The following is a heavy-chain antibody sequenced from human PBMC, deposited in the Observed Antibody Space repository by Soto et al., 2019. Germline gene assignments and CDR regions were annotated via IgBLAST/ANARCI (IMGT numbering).Heavy chain of an antibody. CDR3: ARSIPVAAFDY. CDR1: GFSLNTSGVG. J-gene: IGHJ4*02. V-gene: IGHV2-5*02. D-gene: IGHD6-19*01. Sequence: QITLKESGPTLVKPTQTLTLTCTFSGFSLNTSGVGVGWIRQPPGKALEWLALIYWDDDKHYSPSLKGRLIITKDTSKNQVVLTMTNMDPVDTSTYYCARSIPVAAFDYWGQGALVTVSS. CDR2: IYWDDDK.